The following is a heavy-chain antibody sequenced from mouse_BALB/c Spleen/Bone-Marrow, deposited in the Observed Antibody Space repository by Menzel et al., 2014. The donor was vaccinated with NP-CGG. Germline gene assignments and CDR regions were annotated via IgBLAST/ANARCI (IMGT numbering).Heavy chain of an antibody. D-gene: IGHD2-10*02. CDR1: GFNIKDYY. CDR2: IDPENGDT. V-gene: IGHV14-4*02. Sequence: VHVKQSGAELVRSGASVKLSCTASGFNIKDYYMHWVKQRPEQGLEWIGWIDPENGDTEYAPKFQGKATMTADTSSNTAYLQLCSLTSEDTAVYYCNEGYGNYGYWGQGTTLTVSS. CDR3: NEGYGNYGY. J-gene: IGHJ2*01.